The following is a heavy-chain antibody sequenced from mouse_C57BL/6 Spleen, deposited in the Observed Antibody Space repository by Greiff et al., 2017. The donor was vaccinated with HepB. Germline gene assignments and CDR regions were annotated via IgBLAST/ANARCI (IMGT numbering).Heavy chain of an antibody. D-gene: IGHD1-1*01. CDR3: ARSGGYGTSREYFDV. CDR2: IHPNSGST. Sequence: QVQLQQPGAELVKPGASVKLSCKASGYTFTSYWMHWVKQRPGQGLEWIGMIHPNSGSTNYNEKFKSKATLTVDKSSSTAYMQLSSLTSEDSAVYYCARSGGYGTSREYFDVWGTGTTVTVSS. J-gene: IGHJ1*03. V-gene: IGHV1-64*01. CDR1: GYTFTSYW.